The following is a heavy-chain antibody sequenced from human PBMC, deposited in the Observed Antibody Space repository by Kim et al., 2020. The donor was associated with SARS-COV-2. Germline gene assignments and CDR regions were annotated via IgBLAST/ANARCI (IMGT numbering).Heavy chain of an antibody. CDR3: ALGGKN. CDR2: WKSGSI. V-gene: IGHV3-9*01. J-gene: IGHJ4*02. Sequence: WKSGSIGYSDYVKGRITISRDNAKNSLYLQMNSLRAEDTALYYCALGGKNWGQGTLVTVSS.